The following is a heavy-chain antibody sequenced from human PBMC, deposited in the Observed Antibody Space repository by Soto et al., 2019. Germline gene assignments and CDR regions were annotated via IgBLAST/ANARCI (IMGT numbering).Heavy chain of an antibody. V-gene: IGHV3-30*02. CDR2: IWYDGSKK. CDR1: GFTFSGHG. CDR3: ASWMGFHSDWYQY. J-gene: IGHJ4*02. D-gene: IGHD2-21*02. Sequence: GGSLRLSCVASGFTFSGHGMHWVRQAPGKGLEWVTFIWYDGSKKYYADSVKGRFTISRDNSKNTLYLQMSSLRAEDTAVYYCASWMGFHSDWYQYSGAGTVLTVYS.